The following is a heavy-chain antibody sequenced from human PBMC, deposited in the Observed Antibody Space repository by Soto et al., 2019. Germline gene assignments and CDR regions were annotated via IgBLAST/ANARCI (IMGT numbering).Heavy chain of an antibody. CDR3: ARGGNYSDSSGYYSYYYGMDV. J-gene: IGHJ6*02. CDR1: GFTFSSYD. CDR2: IGTAGDT. D-gene: IGHD3-22*01. Sequence: PGGSLRLSCAASGFTFSSYDMHWVRQATGKGLEWVSAIGTAGDTYYPGSVKGRFTISRENAKNSLYLQMNSLRAGDTAVYYCARGGNYSDSSGYYSYYYGMDVWGQGTRVTVSS. V-gene: IGHV3-13*01.